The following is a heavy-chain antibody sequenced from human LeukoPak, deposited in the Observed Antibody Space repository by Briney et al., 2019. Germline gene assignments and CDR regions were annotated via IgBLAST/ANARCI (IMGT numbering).Heavy chain of an antibody. J-gene: IGHJ6*04. Sequence: RRSLRLSCAASGFTVSSNYMSWVRQAPGKGLEWVSVIYSGGSTYYADSVKGRFTISRDNSKNTLYLQMNSLRAEDTAVYYCARVLRFLEWLSPSSLDVWGKGTTVTVSS. D-gene: IGHD3-3*01. CDR3: ARVLRFLEWLSPSSLDV. CDR2: IYSGGST. CDR1: GFTVSSNY. V-gene: IGHV3-66*02.